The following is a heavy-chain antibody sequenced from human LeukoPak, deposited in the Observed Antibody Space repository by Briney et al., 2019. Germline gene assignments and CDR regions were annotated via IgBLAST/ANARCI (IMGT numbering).Heavy chain of an antibody. CDR2: IYYSGST. CDR3: VRVGDGSGSYLAVY. J-gene: IGHJ4*02. CDR1: GDSISSYY. V-gene: IGHV4-59*01. Sequence: SETLSLTCTVSGDSISSYYWSWIRQPPGKGLEWIGYIYYSGSTNYNPSLKSRVTISVDTSKNQFSLKLASVTAADTAVYYCVRVGDGSGSYLAVYWGQGTLVSVSS. D-gene: IGHD3-22*01.